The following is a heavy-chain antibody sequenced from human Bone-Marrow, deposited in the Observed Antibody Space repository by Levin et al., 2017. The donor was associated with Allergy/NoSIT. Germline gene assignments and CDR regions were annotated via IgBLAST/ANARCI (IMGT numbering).Heavy chain of an antibody. D-gene: IGHD6-6*01. CDR2: IYSGGNT. CDR1: GFIVSSKY. CDR3: ARSFSSEASAADY. J-gene: IGHJ4*02. V-gene: IGHV3-53*01. Sequence: GGSLRLSCAASGFIVSSKYMSWVRQAPGTGLEWVSVIYSGGNTYYADSVKGRFTISRDNSKNTLYLQMNSLRAEDTAVYYCARSFSSEASAADYWGQGTLVTVSS.